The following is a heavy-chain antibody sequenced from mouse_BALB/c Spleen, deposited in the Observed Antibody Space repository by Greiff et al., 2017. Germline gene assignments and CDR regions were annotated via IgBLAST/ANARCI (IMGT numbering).Heavy chain of an antibody. Sequence: EVQGVESGGGLVKPGGSLKLSCAASGFTFSDYYMYWVRQTPEKRLEWVATISDGGSYTYYPDSVKGRFTISRDNAKNNLYLQMSSLKSEDTAMYYCARGLMITTGFAYWGQGTLVTVSA. CDR1: GFTFSDYY. D-gene: IGHD2-4*01. V-gene: IGHV5-4*02. CDR3: ARGLMITTGFAY. J-gene: IGHJ3*01. CDR2: ISDGGSYT.